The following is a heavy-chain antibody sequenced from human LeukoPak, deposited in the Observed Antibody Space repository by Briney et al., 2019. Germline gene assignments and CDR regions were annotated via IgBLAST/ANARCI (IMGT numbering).Heavy chain of an antibody. J-gene: IGHJ4*02. V-gene: IGHV3-23*01. CDR3: AKDRSSGGSCSNY. D-gene: IGHD2-15*01. CDR1: GFTFSNYS. CDR2: ISGSGGAT. Sequence: PGGSLRLSCAASGFTFSNYSMTWVRQAPGKGLEWVSGISGSGGATYYADSVKGRFTISRDNSENTVYLQMNSLRVEDTAIYYCAKDRSSGGSCSNYWGRGPQVTVSS.